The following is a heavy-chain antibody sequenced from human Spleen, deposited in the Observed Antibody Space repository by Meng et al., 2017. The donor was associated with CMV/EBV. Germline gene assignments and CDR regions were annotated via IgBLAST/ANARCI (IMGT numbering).Heavy chain of an antibody. CDR3: ARDQITNIRDEGLGYFRLDP. Sequence: SETLSLTCTVSGASISDSAYYWGWIRQPPGEGLEWIGSVYYRGSTYSNPSLKSRVTMSIDTSKNQFSLKLRSVTAADTAVYYCARDQITNIRDEGLGYFRLDPWGQGALVTVSS. J-gene: IGHJ5*02. CDR1: GASISDSAYY. CDR2: VYYRGST. D-gene: IGHD2/OR15-2a*01. V-gene: IGHV4-39*07.